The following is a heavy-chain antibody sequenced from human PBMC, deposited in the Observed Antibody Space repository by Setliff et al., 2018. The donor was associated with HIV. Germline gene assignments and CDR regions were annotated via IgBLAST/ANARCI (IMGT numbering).Heavy chain of an antibody. CDR1: GGSASNSRYY. Sequence: PSETLSLTCTVSGGSASNSRYYWAWIRQPPGKGLEYIGSIYYNEKTYYSPSLKSRVTISIDTSKNQFSLKLTSVTSADTAVYFCARGLSSPFATGLWGQGTTVTVSS. D-gene: IGHD6-13*01. CDR3: ARGLSSPFATGL. CDR2: IYYNEKT. J-gene: IGHJ6*02. V-gene: IGHV4-39*07.